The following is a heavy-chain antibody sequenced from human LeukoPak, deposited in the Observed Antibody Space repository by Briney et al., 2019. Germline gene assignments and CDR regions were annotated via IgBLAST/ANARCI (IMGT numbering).Heavy chain of an antibody. CDR3: ARRYGLFGMDV. CDR1: GFTVSSNY. D-gene: IGHD3-10*01. J-gene: IGHJ6*02. Sequence: GGSLRLSCAASGFTVSSNYMNWVRQAPGKGLERVSVFYSGGSTYYADSVKGRFTISRDNSKNMVYLQMNSLRADDTAVYFCARRYGLFGMDVWGQGTTVTVSS. V-gene: IGHV3-66*01. CDR2: FYSGGST.